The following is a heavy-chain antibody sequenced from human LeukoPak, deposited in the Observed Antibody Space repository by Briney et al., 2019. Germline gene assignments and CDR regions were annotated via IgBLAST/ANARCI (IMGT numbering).Heavy chain of an antibody. Sequence: PSETLSLTCTVSGGSISSGSYYWSWIRQPAGKGLEWIGRIYTSGSTNYNPSLKSRVTISVDTSKNQFSLKLTSVTAADTAVYYCARTTEGGYTYGYFYYYMDVWGKGTTVTISS. CDR2: IYTSGST. J-gene: IGHJ6*03. CDR3: ARTTEGGYTYGYFYYYMDV. D-gene: IGHD5-18*01. CDR1: GGSISSGSYY. V-gene: IGHV4-61*02.